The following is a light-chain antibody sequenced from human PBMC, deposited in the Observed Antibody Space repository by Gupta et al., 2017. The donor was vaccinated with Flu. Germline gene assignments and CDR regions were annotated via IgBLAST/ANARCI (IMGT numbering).Light chain of an antibody. J-gene: IGKJ1*01. Sequence: DIRMTPSPSTLSASIGDTVTISCRASQNIDGWLAWYQLKPGKAPKLLIYKASSLENGVPSRFSGSGSGTIFTLTITGLQRDDSATYFCQQYFSYLTFGQGTKVEIK. CDR1: QNIDGW. CDR3: QQYFSYLT. CDR2: KAS. V-gene: IGKV1-5*03.